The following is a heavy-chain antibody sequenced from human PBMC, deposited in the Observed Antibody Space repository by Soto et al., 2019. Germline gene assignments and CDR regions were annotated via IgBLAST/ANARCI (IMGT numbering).Heavy chain of an antibody. CDR1: GFTFNSYA. J-gene: IGHJ5*02. D-gene: IGHD5-12*01. V-gene: IGHV3-64D*06. CDR2: ISTNGGST. Sequence: GGSLRLSCSASGFTFNSYAMHWVRQAPGKGLEYVSVISTNGGSTYYADSVKGRFTISRDNSKNTLYLQMSSLRPEDTAVYYCVREDAPGLGGYASSWGQGTLVTVSS. CDR3: VREDAPGLGGYASS.